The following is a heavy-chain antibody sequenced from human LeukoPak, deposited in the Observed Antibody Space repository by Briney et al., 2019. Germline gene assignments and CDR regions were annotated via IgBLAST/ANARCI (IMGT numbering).Heavy chain of an antibody. D-gene: IGHD6-19*01. V-gene: IGHV4-34*01. J-gene: IGHJ5*02. CDR1: GGSFSGYY. CDR3: ARGRKIAVAVSWFDP. CDR2: INHSGST. Sequence: SETLSLTCAVYGGSFSGYYWSWIRQPPGKGLEWIGEINHSGSTNYNPSLKSRVTKSVDTSKNQFSLKLSSVTATDTAVYYCARGRKIAVAVSWFDPWGQGTLVTVSS.